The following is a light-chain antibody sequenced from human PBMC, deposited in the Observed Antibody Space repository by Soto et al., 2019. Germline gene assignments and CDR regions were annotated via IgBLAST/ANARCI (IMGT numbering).Light chain of an antibody. CDR1: SSNIGDNA. CDR2: YDD. V-gene: IGLV1-36*01. Sequence: QAVVTQPPSVSEAPRQRVTISCSGSSSNIGDNAVNWYQQLPGKAPKVIIYYDDLRPSGVSDRFSGSKSGTSASLAISGLQSEDEADYYCAAWDDSLSAVVFGGGTKVTVL. CDR3: AAWDDSLSAVV. J-gene: IGLJ2*01.